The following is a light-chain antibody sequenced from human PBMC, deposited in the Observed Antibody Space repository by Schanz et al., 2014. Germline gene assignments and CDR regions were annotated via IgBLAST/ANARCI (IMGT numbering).Light chain of an antibody. J-gene: IGKJ1*01. V-gene: IGKV1-5*03. CDR2: KAS. Sequence: DIQMTQSPSTLSASVGDRVTITCRASQSISNWLAWYQQKLGKAPKLLIYKASSLQSRVPSRFSGSGSGTEFTLTITSLQPDDFATYYCQQYNSYWTFGQGTKVEIK. CDR1: QSISNW. CDR3: QQYNSYWT.